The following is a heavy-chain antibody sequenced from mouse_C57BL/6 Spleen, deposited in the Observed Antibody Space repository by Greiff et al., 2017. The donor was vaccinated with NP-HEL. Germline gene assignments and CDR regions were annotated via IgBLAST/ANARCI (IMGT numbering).Heavy chain of an antibody. Sequence: QVQLQQPGAELVRPGTSVELSCKASGYTFTSYWMHWVKQRPGQGLEWIGVIDPSDSYTNYNQKFKGKATLTVDTSSSTAYMQLSSLTSEDSAVYYCARSPHYYGSSYNYAMDYWGQGTSVTVSS. J-gene: IGHJ4*01. V-gene: IGHV1-59*01. CDR3: ARSPHYYGSSYNYAMDY. CDR1: GYTFTSYW. D-gene: IGHD1-1*01. CDR2: IDPSDSYT.